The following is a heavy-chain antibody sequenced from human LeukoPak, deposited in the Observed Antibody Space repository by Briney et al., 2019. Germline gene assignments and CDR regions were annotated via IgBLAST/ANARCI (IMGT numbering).Heavy chain of an antibody. CDR3: ARGDFYYDSSGYSDAFDI. CDR1: GFTVSSNY. Sequence: PGGSLRLSCAASGFTVSSNYMSWVRQAPGKGLEWVANIKQDGSEKYYVDSVKGRFTIPRDNAKNSLYLQMNSLRAEDTAVYYCARGDFYYDSSGYSDAFDIWGQGTMVTVSS. V-gene: IGHV3-7*01. J-gene: IGHJ3*02. D-gene: IGHD3-22*01. CDR2: IKQDGSEK.